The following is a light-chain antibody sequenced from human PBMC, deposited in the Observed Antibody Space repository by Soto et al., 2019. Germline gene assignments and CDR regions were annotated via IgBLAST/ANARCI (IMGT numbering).Light chain of an antibody. Sequence: QSALTQPASVSGSPGQSITISCTGTSSDVGGYNYVSWYQQHPGKAPKLMIYDVSNRPSGVSNRFSGSKSGNTASLTISGLQPEDEADYYCSSYTSSSTPVFGTGTKLTVL. V-gene: IGLV2-14*01. CDR2: DVS. CDR3: SSYTSSSTPV. J-gene: IGLJ1*01. CDR1: SSDVGGYNY.